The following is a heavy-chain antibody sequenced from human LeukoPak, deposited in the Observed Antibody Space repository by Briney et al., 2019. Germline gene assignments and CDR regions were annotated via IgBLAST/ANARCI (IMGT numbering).Heavy chain of an antibody. CDR1: GFTFSSYA. D-gene: IGHD6-19*01. V-gene: IGHV3-30*04. J-gene: IGHJ4*02. CDR3: ASQREQWLSPFDY. Sequence: QPGGSLRLSCAASGFTFSSYAMHWVRQAPGKGLEWVAVISYDGSNKYYADSVKGRFTISRDNSKNTLYLQMNSLRAEDTAVYYCASQREQWLSPFDYWGQGTLVTVSS. CDR2: ISYDGSNK.